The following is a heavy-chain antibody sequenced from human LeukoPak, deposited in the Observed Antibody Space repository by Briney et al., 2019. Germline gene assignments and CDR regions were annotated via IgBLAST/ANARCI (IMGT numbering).Heavy chain of an antibody. CDR2: MNPNNGNT. Sequence: GASVKVSCKASGYTFTSYDINWVRQATGQGLEWMGWMNPNNGNTHYAQKFQGRVTLTRNTSISIANMELSSLRSEDTAVYYCTRGGPVAGTHKYFQHWGQGTLVTVSS. CDR1: GYTFTSYD. CDR3: TRGGPVAGTHKYFQH. V-gene: IGHV1-8*01. J-gene: IGHJ1*01. D-gene: IGHD6-19*01.